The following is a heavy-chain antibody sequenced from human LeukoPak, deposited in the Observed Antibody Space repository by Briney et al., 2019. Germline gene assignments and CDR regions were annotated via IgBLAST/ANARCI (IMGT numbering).Heavy chain of an antibody. Sequence: SVKVSCKASGGTFSSYAISWVRQAPGQGLEWMGRIIPILGIANYAQKFQGRVTITADKSTSTAYMALGSLRSEDTAVYYCATGVPIKGQLWLPFDYWGQGTLVTVSS. CDR1: GGTFSSYA. V-gene: IGHV1-69*04. CDR2: IIPILGIA. D-gene: IGHD5-18*01. CDR3: ATGVPIKGQLWLPFDY. J-gene: IGHJ4*02.